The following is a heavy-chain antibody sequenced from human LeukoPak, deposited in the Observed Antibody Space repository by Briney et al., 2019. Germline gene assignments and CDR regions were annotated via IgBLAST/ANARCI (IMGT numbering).Heavy chain of an antibody. Sequence: SETLSLTCAVYGGSFSGYYWSWIRQPPGKGLEWIGYIYTSGSTNYNPSLKSRVTISVDTSKNQFSLKLSSVTAADTAVYYCARRGGSYFDYWGQGTLVTVSS. D-gene: IGHD1-26*01. CDR1: GGSFSGYY. CDR2: IYTSGST. J-gene: IGHJ4*02. CDR3: ARRGGSYFDY. V-gene: IGHV4-4*09.